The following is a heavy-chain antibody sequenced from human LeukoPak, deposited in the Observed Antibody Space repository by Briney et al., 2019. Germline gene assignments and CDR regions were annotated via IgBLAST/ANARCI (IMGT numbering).Heavy chain of an antibody. D-gene: IGHD2-15*01. J-gene: IGHJ6*03. Sequence: SETLSLTCAVYGGSFSGYYWSWIRQPPGKGLEWIGEINHSGSTNYNPSLKSRVTISVDTSKNQFSLKLNSVTAADTAVYYCARGRETLGYCSGGSCYPNYYYMDVWGKGTTVTVSS. V-gene: IGHV4-34*01. CDR1: GGSFSGYY. CDR3: ARGRETLGYCSGGSCYPNYYYMDV. CDR2: INHSGST.